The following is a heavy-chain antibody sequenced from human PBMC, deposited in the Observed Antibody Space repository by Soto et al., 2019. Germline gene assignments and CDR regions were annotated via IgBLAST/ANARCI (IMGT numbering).Heavy chain of an antibody. Sequence: GGSLRLSCAASGFTFSASWMSWVRLVPGKGPAWVANISPDGSATNYVDSVKGRFTISRDNAKSSLFLQMNSLRDEDTALYFCARAYFWGQGTLVTVSS. D-gene: IGHD3-10*01. V-gene: IGHV3-7*04. J-gene: IGHJ4*02. CDR2: ISPDGSAT. CDR3: ARAYF. CDR1: GFTFSASW.